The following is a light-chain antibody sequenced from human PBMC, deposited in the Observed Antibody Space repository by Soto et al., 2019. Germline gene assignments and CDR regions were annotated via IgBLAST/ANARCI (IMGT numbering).Light chain of an antibody. CDR1: QSVGSNY. V-gene: IGKV3-20*01. CDR2: GAS. Sequence: EIELTQSPGTLSLSPGERATLSCRASQSVGSNYLAWYQQKPGQAPRLLIYGASRRATGIPDRFSGSGSGTDFTLSISRLEPEDFAVYWCQHYGNSPTFGQGTKVDIK. J-gene: IGKJ1*01. CDR3: QHYGNSPT.